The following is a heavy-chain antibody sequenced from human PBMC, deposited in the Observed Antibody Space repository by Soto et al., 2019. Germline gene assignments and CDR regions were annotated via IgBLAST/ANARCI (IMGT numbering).Heavy chain of an antibody. CDR1: GGSISSSSYY. D-gene: IGHD6-6*01. J-gene: IGHJ3*02. CDR3: ASRPRIAARRAFDI. V-gene: IGHV4-39*01. CDR2: IYYSGST. Sequence: ASETLSLTCTVSGGSISSSSYYWGWIRQPPGKGLEWIGSIYYSGSTYYNPSLKSRVTISVDTSKNQFSLKLSSVTAADTAVYYCASRPRIAARRAFDIWGQGTMVTVSS.